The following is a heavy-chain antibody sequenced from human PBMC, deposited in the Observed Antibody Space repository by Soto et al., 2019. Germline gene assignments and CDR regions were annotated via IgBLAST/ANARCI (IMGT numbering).Heavy chain of an antibody. V-gene: IGHV4-4*07. D-gene: IGHD6-19*01. Sequence: QVQLQESGPGLVKPSETLSLTCTVSGGSISSYYWSWIRQPAGKGLEWIGRIYTSGSTNYNPSLKSRVTMSVDTFKNQFSLKLSSVTAADTAVYYCARDLPQKSSYSSGPGWFDPWGQGTLVTVSS. CDR2: IYTSGST. CDR3: ARDLPQKSSYSSGPGWFDP. CDR1: GGSISSYY. J-gene: IGHJ5*02.